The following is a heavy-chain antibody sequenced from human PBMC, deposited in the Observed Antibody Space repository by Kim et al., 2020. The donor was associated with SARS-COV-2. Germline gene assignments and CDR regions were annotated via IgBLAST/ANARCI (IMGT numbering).Heavy chain of an antibody. V-gene: IGHV4-59*13. Sequence: SETLSLTCTVSGGSISSYYWSWIRQPPGKGLEWIGYIYYSGSTNYNPSLKSRVTISVDTSKNQFSLKLSSVTAADTAVYYCARGDYYDSSLCPFDIWGQGTMVTVPS. J-gene: IGHJ3*02. CDR2: IYYSGST. CDR1: GGSISSYY. CDR3: ARGDYYDSSLCPFDI. D-gene: IGHD3-22*01.